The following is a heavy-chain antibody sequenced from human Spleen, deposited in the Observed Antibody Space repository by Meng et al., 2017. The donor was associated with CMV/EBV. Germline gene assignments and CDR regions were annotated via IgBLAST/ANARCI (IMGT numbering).Heavy chain of an antibody. CDR3: TRVIDWNPFDY. CDR2: IKWNGGST. D-gene: IGHD1-1*01. J-gene: IGHJ4*02. Sequence: GESLKISCAASGFTFDDYDMSWVRQAPGKGLEWVSGIKWNGGSTGYADSVRGRFTISRDNAKNSLYLQMNSLRAEDTAVYYCTRVIDWNPFDYWGQGTLVTVSS. CDR1: GFTFDDYD. V-gene: IGHV3-20*04.